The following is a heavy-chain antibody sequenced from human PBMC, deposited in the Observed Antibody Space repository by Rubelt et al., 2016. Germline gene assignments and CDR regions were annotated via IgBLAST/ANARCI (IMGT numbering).Heavy chain of an antibody. D-gene: IGHD3-10*01. CDR3: AKEGGDYYASGSPEDGGMDV. Sequence: DHYIEWVRQAPGKGLEWVGRIRDKTKSYSTEFAASVKGRFTISRDDSKNSVSVQMNSLKTEDTAVYYCAKEGGDYYASGSPEDGGMDVWGQGTTVTVSS. CDR2: IRDKTKSYST. J-gene: IGHJ6*02. V-gene: IGHV3-72*01. CDR1: DHY.